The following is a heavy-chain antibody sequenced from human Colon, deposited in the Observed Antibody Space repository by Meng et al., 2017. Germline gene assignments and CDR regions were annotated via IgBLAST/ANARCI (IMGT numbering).Heavy chain of an antibody. D-gene: IGHD5-18*01. Sequence: QGPVQESGPILVKPSQPLSLTCTVSGGSISSGGYYWTWIRQLPGKGLEWIGYIYYTGNTYYNPSLKSRLSLSIDRSQNQFSLKLSSVTAADTAMYYCAGGYRYDYWGQGTLVTVSS. J-gene: IGHJ4*02. CDR2: IYYTGNT. CDR3: AGGYRYDY. CDR1: GGSISSGGYY. V-gene: IGHV4-31*03.